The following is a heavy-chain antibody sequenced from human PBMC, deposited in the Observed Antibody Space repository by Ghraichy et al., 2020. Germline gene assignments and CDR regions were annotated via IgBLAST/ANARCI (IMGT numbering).Heavy chain of an antibody. CDR3: ARHRRGDFWGGFPDS. Sequence: SETLSLTCAVSDDSITSTTYYWGWIRQPPGKGLEWIGSIYYTGSSYYKPSLKSRFTISIDTSKQQFSLRLRSVTAADTSIYYCARHRRGDFWGGFPDSWGQGTLATVSA. CDR1: DDSITSTTYY. CDR2: IYYTGSS. J-gene: IGHJ5*01. V-gene: IGHV4-39*01. D-gene: IGHD3-3*01.